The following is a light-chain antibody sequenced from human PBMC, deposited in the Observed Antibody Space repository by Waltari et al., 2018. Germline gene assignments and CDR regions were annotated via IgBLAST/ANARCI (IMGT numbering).Light chain of an antibody. Sequence: QSALTQPPSASRSPGQSVTISCTGTSSDVGGYNYVSWYQQHPGKAPKLMIYEVTKRPSGVPDRFSGSKSGNTASLTVSGLQAEDEAEYFCSSYAGSNNFVFGSGTDVTVL. J-gene: IGLJ1*01. CDR1: SSDVGGYNY. CDR2: EVT. V-gene: IGLV2-8*02. CDR3: SSYAGSNNFV.